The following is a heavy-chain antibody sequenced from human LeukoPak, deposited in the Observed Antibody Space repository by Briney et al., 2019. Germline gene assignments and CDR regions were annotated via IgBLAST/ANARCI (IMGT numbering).Heavy chain of an antibody. V-gene: IGHV4-30-4*01. J-gene: IGHJ3*02. D-gene: IGHD1-26*01. CDR2: IYYSGST. CDR1: GGSISTGDFY. CDR3: ARGKTPIYSGSYLDAFDI. Sequence: KPSQTLSLTCTVSGGSISTGDFYWSWIRQPPGKGLEWIGYIYYSGSTYYTPSLKSRVTISLDTSKNQFSLKLSSVTAADTAVYYCARGKTPIYSGSYLDAFDIWGQGTMVTVSS.